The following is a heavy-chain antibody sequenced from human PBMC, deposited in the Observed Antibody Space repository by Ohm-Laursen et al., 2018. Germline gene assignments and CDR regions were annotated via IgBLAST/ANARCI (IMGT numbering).Heavy chain of an antibody. CDR1: RCTFSIYD. Sequence: ASPKVSCKSSRCTFSIYDISWVGQAPGQGLEGMGGVIPIFGTANYAQKFQGSVTITADESTSTAYMELRSLRSEDTTVYYCVVPAAIRYYYYCMDVWGQGTTVTVSS. V-gene: IGHV1-69*13. J-gene: IGHJ6*02. CDR3: VVPAAIRYYYYCMDV. D-gene: IGHD2-2*02. CDR2: VIPIFGTA.